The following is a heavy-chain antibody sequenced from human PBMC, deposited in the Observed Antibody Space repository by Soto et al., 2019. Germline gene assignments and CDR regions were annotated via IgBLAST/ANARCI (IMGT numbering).Heavy chain of an antibody. Sequence: ASVKVSCKASGFTFTSFYMHWVRQAPGQGPEWMGVMHPYGGSTGYAQKFQGRVTLTRDTSTRTDYMELSSLRSDDTAVYYCAILYYYDSGDYYSNYQYYGMDVWGQGTTVTVSS. V-gene: IGHV1-46*01. CDR2: MHPYGGST. CDR3: AILYYYDSGDYYSNYQYYGMDV. J-gene: IGHJ6*02. CDR1: GFTFTSFY. D-gene: IGHD3-22*01.